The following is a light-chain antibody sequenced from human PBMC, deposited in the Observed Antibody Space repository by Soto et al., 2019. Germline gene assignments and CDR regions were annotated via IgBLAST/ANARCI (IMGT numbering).Light chain of an antibody. V-gene: IGKV3-15*01. CDR2: GAS. J-gene: IGKJ1*01. CDR3: QQYNSYSRT. CDR1: QSVSGS. Sequence: EILMTQSPSTLSVSPGGRATLSCRASQSVSGSLAWYQQKPGQAPRLLIYGASTRASGIPARFSGSGSGTDFTLTISSLQSEDFAVYYCQQYNSYSRTFGQGTKVDIK.